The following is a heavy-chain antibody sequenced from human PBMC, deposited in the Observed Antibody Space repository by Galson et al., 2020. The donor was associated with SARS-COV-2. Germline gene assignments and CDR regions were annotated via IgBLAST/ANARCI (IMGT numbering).Heavy chain of an antibody. Sequence: TGGSLRLSCAASGFTFSSYSMNWVRQAPGKGLEWVSSISSSSSYIYYADSVKGRFTISRDNAKNSLYLQMNSLRAEDTAVYYCARDQATTYAFDIWGQGTMVTVSS. CDR3: ARDQATTYAFDI. CDR2: ISSSSSYI. V-gene: IGHV3-21*01. J-gene: IGHJ3*02. D-gene: IGHD1-1*01. CDR1: GFTFSSYS.